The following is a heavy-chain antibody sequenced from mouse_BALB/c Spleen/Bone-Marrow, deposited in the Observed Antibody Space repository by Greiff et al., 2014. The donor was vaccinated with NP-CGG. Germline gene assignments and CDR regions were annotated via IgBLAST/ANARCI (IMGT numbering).Heavy chain of an antibody. CDR1: GFNIKDTY. Sequence: EVQVVESGAELVKPGASVKLSCTASGFNIKDTYMHWVKQRPEQDLEWIGRIDPANGNTKYDPKFQGEATITADTSSNTAYLQLSSLTSEDTAVYYCARYYYGYYFDYWGQGTTLTVSS. D-gene: IGHD1-2*01. V-gene: IGHV14-3*02. J-gene: IGHJ2*01. CDR2: IDPANGNT. CDR3: ARYYYGYYFDY.